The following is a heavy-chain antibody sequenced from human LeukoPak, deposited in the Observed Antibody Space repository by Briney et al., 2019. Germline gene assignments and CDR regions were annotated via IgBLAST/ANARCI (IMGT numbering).Heavy chain of an antibody. CDR1: GFTFSSYA. J-gene: IGHJ4*02. V-gene: IGHV3-23*01. CDR2: ISGSGGST. D-gene: IGHD6-19*01. Sequence: QPGGSLRLXCAASGFTFSSYAMSWVRQAPGKGLEWVSAISGSGGSTYYADSVKGRFTISRDNSKNTLYLQMNSLRAEDTAVYYCAIALSGWSYSPLLDYWGQGTLVTVSS. CDR3: AIALSGWSYSPLLDY.